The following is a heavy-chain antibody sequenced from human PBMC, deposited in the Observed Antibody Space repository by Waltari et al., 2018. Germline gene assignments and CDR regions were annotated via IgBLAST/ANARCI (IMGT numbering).Heavy chain of an antibody. D-gene: IGHD2-2*01. CDR3: ASRSTSGEGYYYGMDV. CDR2: SIPNFGTA. CDR1: GGPFSSTP. J-gene: IGHJ6*02. Sequence: QVQLVHSGAEGKKPGPPVTASCRPPGGPFSSTPSSWVRRAPGHGLGWMGRSIPNFGTANYEQKFQGRVTITADKATSTAYRELSSLTSEDTAVYYCASRSTSGEGYYYGMDVWGQGTTVTVSS. V-gene: IGHV1-69*08.